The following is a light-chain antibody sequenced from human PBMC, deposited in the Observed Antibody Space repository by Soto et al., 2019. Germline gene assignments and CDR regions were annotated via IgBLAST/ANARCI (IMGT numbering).Light chain of an antibody. V-gene: IGKV1-5*01. Sequence: DIQLTQSPSSLSASVGDRVTITCGASQGISRWLAWYQQKPGKAPQALIYDASSLKSGVPSRFSGNGSGTEFTLTISSLQPDDFATYYCQHYNSYSEAFGQGTKVDIK. J-gene: IGKJ1*01. CDR1: QGISRW. CDR3: QHYNSYSEA. CDR2: DAS.